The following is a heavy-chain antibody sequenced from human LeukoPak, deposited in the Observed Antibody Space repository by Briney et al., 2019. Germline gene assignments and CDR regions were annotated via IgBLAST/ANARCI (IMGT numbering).Heavy chain of an antibody. J-gene: IGHJ4*02. CDR3: AKDSKLGIDYSFDY. V-gene: IGHV3-30*18. CDR1: GFTFSSYG. Sequence: QSGGSLRLSCAASGFTFSSYGMHWVRQAPGKGLEWVAVISYDGSNKYYADSVKGRFTISRDNSKNTLYLQMNSLRAEDTAVYYCAKDSKLGIDYSFDYWGQGTLVTVSS. CDR2: ISYDGSNK. D-gene: IGHD4-11*01.